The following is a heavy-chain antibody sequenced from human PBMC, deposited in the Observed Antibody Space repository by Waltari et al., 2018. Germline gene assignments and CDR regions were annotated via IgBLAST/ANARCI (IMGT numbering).Heavy chain of an antibody. D-gene: IGHD4-17*01. CDR3: AKGPGPTVTKNYFDY. Sequence: EAQLVESGGGLVQPGGSLILSCAASGFTFSNYAMTWVRQAPGKGLEWVSGISGSGGSTYYADSVKGRLTMSRDSSKNTLYLQLNSLRAEDTAVYYCAKGPGPTVTKNYFDYWGQGTLVTVSS. V-gene: IGHV3-23*04. CDR1: GFTFSNYA. CDR2: ISGSGGST. J-gene: IGHJ4*02.